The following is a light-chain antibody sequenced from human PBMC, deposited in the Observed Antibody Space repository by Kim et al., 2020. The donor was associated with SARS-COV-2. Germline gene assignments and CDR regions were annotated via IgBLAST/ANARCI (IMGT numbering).Light chain of an antibody. CDR3: QAWDSSTVV. Sequence: SVSPGKTASITCAADKLGDEYACWYQQKPGQSPVLVIYQDSKRPSGIPERFSGSNSGNTATLTISGTQAMDEADYYCQAWDSSTVVFGGGTQLTVL. V-gene: IGLV3-1*01. CDR1: KLGDEY. CDR2: QDS. J-gene: IGLJ2*01.